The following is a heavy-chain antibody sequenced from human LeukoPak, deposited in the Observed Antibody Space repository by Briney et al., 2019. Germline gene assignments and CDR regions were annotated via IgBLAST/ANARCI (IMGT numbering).Heavy chain of an antibody. CDR2: INPNSGAT. V-gene: IGHV1-2*02. J-gene: IGHJ4*02. Sequence: ASVKVSCKASGYTFTGYYIHWVRQAPGQGLEWMGWINPNSGATNYAQNFQGRITLTRDTSITIAYMELSRLRSDDTAVYYCARVGLYGSGGYLCYWGQGSLVTVSS. D-gene: IGHD3-10*01. CDR3: ARVGLYGSGGYLCY. CDR1: GYTFTGYY.